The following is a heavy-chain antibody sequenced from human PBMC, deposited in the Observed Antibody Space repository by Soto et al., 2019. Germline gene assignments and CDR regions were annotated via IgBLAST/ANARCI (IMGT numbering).Heavy chain of an antibody. CDR3: AKAGRPNNWFDP. V-gene: IGHV3-23*01. CDR1: GFTFSSSA. Sequence: LRLSCAASGFTFSSSAMSWVRQAPGKGLEWVSAISGSGGSTYYADSVKGRFTISRDNSKNTLYLQMNSLRAEDTAVYYCAKAGRPNNWFDPWGQGTLVTVSS. J-gene: IGHJ5*02. D-gene: IGHD2-15*01. CDR2: ISGSGGST.